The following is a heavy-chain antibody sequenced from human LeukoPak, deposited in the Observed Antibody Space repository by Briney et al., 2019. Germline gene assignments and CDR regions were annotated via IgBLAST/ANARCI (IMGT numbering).Heavy chain of an antibody. D-gene: IGHD7-27*01. J-gene: IGHJ3*02. CDR3: ARWPVTGDDAFDM. CDR2: INPNRGGT. CDR1: GYTFSDYY. Sequence: ASVKVSCTASGYTFSDYYMHWVRQAPGQGLEWMGWINPNRGGTKYAQKFQGRVTMTRDTYISTAYMELSSLRSDDRAVYYCARWPVTGDDAFDMWGKGTMVTVSS. V-gene: IGHV1-2*02.